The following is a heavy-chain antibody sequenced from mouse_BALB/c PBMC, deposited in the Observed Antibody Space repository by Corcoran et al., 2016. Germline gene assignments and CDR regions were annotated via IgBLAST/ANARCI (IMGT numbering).Heavy chain of an antibody. Sequence: QVTLKESGPGILQPSQTLSLTCSFSRFSLSTSGMGVSWIRQPSGKGLEWLAHIYWDDDKRYNPSLKSRLIISKDTSRNQVFLKITSVDTADTATYYCARRAVFDYWGQGTTLTVSS. CDR3: ARRAVFDY. J-gene: IGHJ2*01. CDR2: IYWDDDK. V-gene: IGHV8-12*01. CDR1: RFSLSTSGMG.